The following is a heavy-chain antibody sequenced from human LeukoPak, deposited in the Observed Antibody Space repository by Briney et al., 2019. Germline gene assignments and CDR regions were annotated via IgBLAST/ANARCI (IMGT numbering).Heavy chain of an antibody. Sequence: TLSLTCTVSGGSISSGSYYWSWIRQPAGKGLEWIGRIYTSGSTNYNPSLKGRVTISVDTSKNQFSLKLSSVTAADTAVYYCARDGSGSYYNFDYWGQGTLVTVSS. D-gene: IGHD3-10*01. CDR2: IYTSGST. CDR1: GGSISSGSYY. CDR3: ARDGSGSYYNFDY. J-gene: IGHJ4*02. V-gene: IGHV4-61*02.